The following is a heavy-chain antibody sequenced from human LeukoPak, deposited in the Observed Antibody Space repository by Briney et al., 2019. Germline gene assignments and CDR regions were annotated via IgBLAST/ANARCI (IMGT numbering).Heavy chain of an antibody. Sequence: ASVKVPCKASGYTFTVYYIHWVRQAPGQGLEWMGWIDPNGGGTRYAQKFQGRVTMTRDTSISTAYMELSRLRSDDTAVYYCARVYYDRAFDIWGQGTMVTVSS. CDR1: GYTFTVYY. CDR3: ARVYYDRAFDI. J-gene: IGHJ3*02. CDR2: IDPNGGGT. V-gene: IGHV1-2*02. D-gene: IGHD3-22*01.